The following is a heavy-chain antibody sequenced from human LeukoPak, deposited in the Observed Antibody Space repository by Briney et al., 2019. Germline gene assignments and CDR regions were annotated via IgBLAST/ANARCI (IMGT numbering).Heavy chain of an antibody. D-gene: IGHD6-25*01. J-gene: IGHJ4*02. CDR1: GFTFSSYA. Sequence: PGGSLRLSCAASGFTFSSYAMSWVRQAPGKGLEWVSAISGSGGSTYYADSVKGRFTISRDNSKNTLYLQMNSLRAEDTAVYYCAKTRSGIAAAGTRFDYWGQGTLVTVSS. V-gene: IGHV3-23*01. CDR2: ISGSGGST. CDR3: AKTRSGIAAAGTRFDY.